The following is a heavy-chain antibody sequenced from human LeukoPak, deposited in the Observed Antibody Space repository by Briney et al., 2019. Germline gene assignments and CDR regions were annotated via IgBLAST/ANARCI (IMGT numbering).Heavy chain of an antibody. CDR3: ARLQLMTTVTI. CDR1: RFTFSSTW. V-gene: IGHV3-7*01. CDR2: INQDGSEK. Sequence: PGGSLRLACAASRFTFSSTWMSWVRQAPGKGLQWVATINQDGSEKYYVDSVKGRFTISRDNAKNSLYLQMNSLRAEDTAVYYCARLQLMTTVTIWGQGTLVTVSS. D-gene: IGHD4-17*01. J-gene: IGHJ4*02.